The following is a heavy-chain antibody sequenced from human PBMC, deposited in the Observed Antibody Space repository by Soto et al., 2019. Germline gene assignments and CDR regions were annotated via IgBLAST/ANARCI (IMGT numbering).Heavy chain of an antibody. Sequence: DVQLLESGGGLVQPGGSLRLSCAASGFSFSKYAMIWVRQAPGKGQEWVSGITGSGGTIEYAASVKGRFTISRDNSKNTVYLQMNSLRAEDTAMYYCASRDGDYYDSSAYRPDFDYWGQGTLVTVSS. J-gene: IGHJ4*02. CDR3: ASRDGDYYDSSAYRPDFDY. D-gene: IGHD3-22*01. CDR2: ITGSGGTI. V-gene: IGHV3-23*01. CDR1: GFSFSKYA.